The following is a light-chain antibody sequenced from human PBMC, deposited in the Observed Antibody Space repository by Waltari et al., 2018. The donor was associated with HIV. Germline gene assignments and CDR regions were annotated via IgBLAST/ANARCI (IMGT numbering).Light chain of an antibody. CDR3: SSFTTSITVV. V-gene: IGLV2-18*02. CDR2: DVS. Sequence: QSALTQPPSVSGSLGQSVTISCTGTSSDVGNYNEVSWYQQSPGTAPKLMIYDVSNRPSGVPGRFSGSKAGNTASLTISGLEAEDEADYYCSSFTTSITVVCGGGTKLTVL. CDR1: SSDVGNYNE. J-gene: IGLJ2*01.